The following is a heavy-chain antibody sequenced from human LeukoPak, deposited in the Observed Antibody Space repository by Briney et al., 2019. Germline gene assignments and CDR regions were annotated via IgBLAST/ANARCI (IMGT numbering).Heavy chain of an antibody. CDR1: GGSISSYY. V-gene: IGHV4-4*07. CDR3: ARSPVVVTDYYYYMDV. D-gene: IGHD2-21*01. Sequence: PSETLSLTCTVSGGSISSYYWSWIRQPAGKGLEWIGRIYTSGSTNYNPSLKSRVTMSVDTSKNQFSLKLSSVTAADTAVYYCARSPVVVTDYYYYMDVWGKGTTVTVSS. CDR2: IYTSGST. J-gene: IGHJ6*03.